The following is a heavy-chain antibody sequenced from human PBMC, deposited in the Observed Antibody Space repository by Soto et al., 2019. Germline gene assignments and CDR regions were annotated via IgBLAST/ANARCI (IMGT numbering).Heavy chain of an antibody. D-gene: IGHD3-16*01. CDR3: ARHNFYDYFHDY. J-gene: IGHJ4*02. V-gene: IGHV4-39*01. CDR1: GGSISSSSYY. Sequence: SGTLSLTCTVSGGSISSSSYYWGWIRQPPGKGLEWIGSIYYSGSTYYNPSLKSRVTISVDTSKNQFSLKLSSVTAADTAVYYCARHNFYDYFHDYWGQGTLVTVSS. CDR2: IYYSGST.